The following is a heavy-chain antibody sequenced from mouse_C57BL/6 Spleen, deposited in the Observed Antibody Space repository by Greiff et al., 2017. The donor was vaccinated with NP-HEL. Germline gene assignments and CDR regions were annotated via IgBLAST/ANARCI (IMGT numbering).Heavy chain of an antibody. J-gene: IGHJ2*01. D-gene: IGHD1-1*01. CDR3: ASNYYGSSYDFDY. Sequence: QLKQPGAELVKPGASVKLSCKASGYTFTSYWMHWVKQRPGQGLEWIGMIHPNSGSTNYNEKFKSKATLTVDKSSSTAYMQLSSLTSEDSAVYYCASNYYGSSYDFDYWGQGTTLTVSS. V-gene: IGHV1-64*01. CDR1: GYTFTSYW. CDR2: IHPNSGST.